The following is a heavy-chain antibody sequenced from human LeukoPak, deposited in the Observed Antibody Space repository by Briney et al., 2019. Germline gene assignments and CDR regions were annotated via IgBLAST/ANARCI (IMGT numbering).Heavy chain of an antibody. J-gene: IGHJ4*02. CDR3: ARDLAAASDY. Sequence: SETLSLTCTVSGGSISSYYWSWIRQPPGKGLEWIGEIYHSGSTNYNPSLKSRVTISVDKSKNQFSLKLSSVTAADTAVYYCARDLAAASDYWGQGTLVTVSS. CDR2: IYHSGST. V-gene: IGHV4-59*12. D-gene: IGHD6-13*01. CDR1: GGSISSYY.